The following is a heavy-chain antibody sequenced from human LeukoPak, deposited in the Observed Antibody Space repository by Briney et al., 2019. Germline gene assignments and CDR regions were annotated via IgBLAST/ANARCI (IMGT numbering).Heavy chain of an antibody. Sequence: GGSLRLSCAASGFTFSSYAMSWVRQAPGEGLEWVSAISGSGGSTYYADSVKGRFTISRDNSKNTLYLQMNSLRAEDTAVYYCAKDQKWELLQYFDYWGQGTLVTVSS. CDR1: GFTFSSYA. CDR3: AKDQKWELLQYFDY. D-gene: IGHD1-26*01. CDR2: ISGSGGST. V-gene: IGHV3-23*01. J-gene: IGHJ4*02.